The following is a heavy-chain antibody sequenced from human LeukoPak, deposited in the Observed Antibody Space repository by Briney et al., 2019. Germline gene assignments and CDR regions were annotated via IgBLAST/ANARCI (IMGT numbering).Heavy chain of an antibody. D-gene: IGHD6-19*01. CDR2: INHSGST. Sequence: SETLSLTCAVYGGSFSGYYWSWIRQPPGKGLEWIGEINHSGSTNYNPSLKSRVTISVDTSKNQFSLKLSSVTAADTAVYYCASTPGIAVADHNWSDPWGQGTLVTVSS. CDR1: GGSFSGYY. V-gene: IGHV4-34*01. J-gene: IGHJ5*02. CDR3: ASTPGIAVADHNWSDP.